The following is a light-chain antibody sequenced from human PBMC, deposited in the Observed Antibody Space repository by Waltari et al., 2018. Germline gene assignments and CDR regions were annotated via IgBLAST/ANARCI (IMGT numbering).Light chain of an antibody. CDR2: LNADGSH. CDR1: SGPSSNI. V-gene: IGLV4-69*01. CDR3: QTGGHGTWV. Sequence: QLVLTQSPSASASLGASVKLTRPLSSGPSSNIIAFLQQLPEKGPRFLMKLNADGSHSRGAEIPDRFSGSSSGAERYLTISSLQPEDEADYYCQTGGHGTWVFGGGTKLTVL. J-gene: IGLJ3*02.